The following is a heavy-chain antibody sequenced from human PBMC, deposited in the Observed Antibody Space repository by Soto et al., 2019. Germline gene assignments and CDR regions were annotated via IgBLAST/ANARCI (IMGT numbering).Heavy chain of an antibody. Sequence: ASVKVSCKVSGYTLTELSMHWVRQAPGEGLEWMGGFDPEDGETIYAQKLQGRVTMTEDTSTDTAYMELSSLRSEDTAVYYCATDIVPTITVGFVDYWGQGTLVTVSS. J-gene: IGHJ4*02. CDR1: GYTLTELS. CDR3: ATDIVPTITVGFVDY. CDR2: FDPEDGET. D-gene: IGHD5-12*01. V-gene: IGHV1-24*01.